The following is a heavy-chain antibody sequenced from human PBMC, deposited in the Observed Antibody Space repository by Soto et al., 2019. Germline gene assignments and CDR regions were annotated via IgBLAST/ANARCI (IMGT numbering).Heavy chain of an antibody. CDR1: GFTLHDFA. Sequence: VQLVESGGGLVQPGKSLRISCAASGFTLHDFAMHWVRQAPGKGLEWVSGISWNSGSMGYADSVNGRVTISRDNAMNSLYLQMNSLRAEDTAVYYCAKDKGYNWNDVAAFDIWGQGTRVTVSS. CDR2: ISWNSGSM. V-gene: IGHV3-9*01. J-gene: IGHJ3*02. CDR3: AKDKGYNWNDVAAFDI. D-gene: IGHD1-20*01.